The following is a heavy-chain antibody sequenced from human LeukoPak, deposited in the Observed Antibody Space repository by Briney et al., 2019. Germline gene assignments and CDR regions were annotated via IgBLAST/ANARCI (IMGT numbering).Heavy chain of an antibody. CDR3: ARAVGAYGYGTRYYSDY. D-gene: IGHD5-18*01. V-gene: IGHV1-69*05. Sequence: SVKVSCKASGGTFSSYAISWVRQAPGQGLEWMGGIIPIFGTANYAQKFQGRVTITTDESTSTAYMELSSLRSEDTAVYYCARAVGAYGYGTRYYSDYGGQGTLVTVSS. J-gene: IGHJ4*02. CDR2: IIPIFGTA. CDR1: GGTFSSYA.